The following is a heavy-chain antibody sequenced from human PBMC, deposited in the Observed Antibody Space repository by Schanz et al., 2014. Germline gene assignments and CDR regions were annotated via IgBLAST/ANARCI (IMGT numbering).Heavy chain of an antibody. CDR2: IEPDGSEK. Sequence: EVQLVESGGGLVQPGGSLRLSCAASGFTFSDSWMHWVRQAPGKGLVWVANIEPDGSEKYYVDSVKGRFTISRDNAKNLLYLQMSSLRAEDTAMYYCARAGGLPGTSRGLFDYWGQGALVTVSS. D-gene: IGHD1-7*01. J-gene: IGHJ4*02. CDR1: GFTFSDSW. CDR3: ARAGGLPGTSRGLFDY. V-gene: IGHV3-7*01.